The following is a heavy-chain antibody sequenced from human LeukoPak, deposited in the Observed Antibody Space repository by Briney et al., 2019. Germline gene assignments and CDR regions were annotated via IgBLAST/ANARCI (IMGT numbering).Heavy chain of an antibody. J-gene: IGHJ3*02. CDR2: VYSTGSA. D-gene: IGHD5-24*01. Sequence: SETLSLTRTVSSGSINSDGYYWSWIRQPAGKGLEWIGRVYSTGSANYSPSLESRVIISIDTFKNQFFLRLSSVTAADTAVYYCARVYRRDGYNYDGFDIWGQGTMVTVS. CDR3: ARVYRRDGYNYDGFDI. V-gene: IGHV4-61*02. CDR1: SGSINSDGYY.